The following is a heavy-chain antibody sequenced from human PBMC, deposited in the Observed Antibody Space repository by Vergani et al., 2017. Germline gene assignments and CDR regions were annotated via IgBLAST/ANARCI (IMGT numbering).Heavy chain of an antibody. CDR1: GFTFSSYG. J-gene: IGHJ3*02. Sequence: QVQLVESGGGVVQPGRSLRLSCAASGFTFSSYGMHWVRQAPGKGLEWVAVISYDGSNKYYADSVKGRFTISRDNSKNTLYLQMNSLRAEDTAVYYCAKNWGSSWYPDACDIWGQGTMVTVSS. CDR2: ISYDGSNK. V-gene: IGHV3-30*18. CDR3: AKNWGSSWYPDACDI. D-gene: IGHD6-13*01.